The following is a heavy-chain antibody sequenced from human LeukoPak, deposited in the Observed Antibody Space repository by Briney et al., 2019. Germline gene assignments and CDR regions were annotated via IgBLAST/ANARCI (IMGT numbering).Heavy chain of an antibody. J-gene: IGHJ4*02. Sequence: GRSLRLSCAASGFTFNSYGMHWVRQAPGKGLEWVAVTSYDGSNKNYADSVKGRFTISRDNSKNTLYLQMNSLRAEGTAVYYCAKGNSSSWSPTPIDYWGQGALVTVSS. CDR2: TSYDGSNK. CDR3: AKGNSSSWSPTPIDY. CDR1: GFTFNSYG. V-gene: IGHV3-30*18. D-gene: IGHD6-13*01.